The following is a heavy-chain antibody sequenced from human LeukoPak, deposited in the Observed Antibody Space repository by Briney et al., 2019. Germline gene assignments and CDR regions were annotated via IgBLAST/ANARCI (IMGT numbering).Heavy chain of an antibody. J-gene: IGHJ4*02. V-gene: IGHV4-4*07. CDR2: IYTSGST. CDR3: ARIRSFYDSSGFDY. Sequence: PSETLSLTCTVSGGSISSYYWSWIRQPAGKGLECIGRIYTSGSTNYNPPLKSRVTMSLATSKTQFSLKLSSLTVADTAVYYCARIRSFYDSSGFDYWGQGTLVTVSS. D-gene: IGHD3-22*01. CDR1: GGSISSYY.